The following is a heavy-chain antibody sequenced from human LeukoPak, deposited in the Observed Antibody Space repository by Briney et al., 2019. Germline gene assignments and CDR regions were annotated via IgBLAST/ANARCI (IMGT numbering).Heavy chain of an antibody. CDR2: IYGGGST. Sequence: GGSLRLSCAASGFTVSSNFMSWVRQAPGKGLEWVSVIYGGGSTYYADSVKGRFTISRDNAKNSPDLQMDSPRAEDTAVYYCARGWLYYFDYWGQGTLVTVSS. CDR3: ARGWLYYFDY. V-gene: IGHV3-66*01. CDR1: GFTVSSNF. D-gene: IGHD5-12*01. J-gene: IGHJ4*02.